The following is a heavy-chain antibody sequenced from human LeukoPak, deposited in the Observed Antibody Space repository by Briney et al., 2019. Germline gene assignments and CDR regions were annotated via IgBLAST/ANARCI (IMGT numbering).Heavy chain of an antibody. V-gene: IGHV3-30*04. D-gene: IGHD3-16*01. Sequence: PGGSLRLSCAASGFTFSSYAMHWVRQAPGKGLEWVAVISYDGSNKYYADSVKGRFTISRDNSKNTLYLQMNSLRAEDTAVYYCAREGGRYFDYWGHGTLVTVSS. J-gene: IGHJ4*01. CDR1: GFTFSSYA. CDR2: ISYDGSNK. CDR3: AREGGRYFDY.